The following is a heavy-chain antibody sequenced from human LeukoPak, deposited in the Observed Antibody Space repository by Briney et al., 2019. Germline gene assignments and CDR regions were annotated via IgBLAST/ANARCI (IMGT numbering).Heavy chain of an antibody. V-gene: IGHV3-21*01. Sequence: GGSLRLSCAASGFTFSTYSMNWVRQAPGKGLEWVSSIISSSSYIYYADSVKGRFTISRDNAKNSLYLQMNSLRAEDTAVYYCARDPQYCSGGSCYSFDYWGQGTLVTVSS. D-gene: IGHD2-15*01. CDR2: IISSSSYI. CDR3: ARDPQYCSGGSCYSFDY. J-gene: IGHJ4*02. CDR1: GFTFSTYS.